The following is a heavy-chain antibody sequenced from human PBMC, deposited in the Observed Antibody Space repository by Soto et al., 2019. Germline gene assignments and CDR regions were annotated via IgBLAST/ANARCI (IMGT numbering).Heavy chain of an antibody. J-gene: IGHJ4*02. CDR2: IYHSGST. D-gene: IGHD3-10*01. CDR1: VASISSSNW. Sequence: QVQLQESGPGLVKPSGTLSLTCAVSVASISSSNWWSWVRQPPGKGLEWIGEIYHSGSTNYNPSLKRRVTISVDKSRNQFSLKRSSVTAADTAVYYCARSWGEGRVDSWGQGTLVTVSS. V-gene: IGHV4-4*02. CDR3: ARSWGEGRVDS.